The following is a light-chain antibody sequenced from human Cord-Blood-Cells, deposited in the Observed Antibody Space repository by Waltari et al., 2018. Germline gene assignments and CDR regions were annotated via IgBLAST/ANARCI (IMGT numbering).Light chain of an antibody. CDR2: EVS. CDR1: SSDVWSYNL. V-gene: IGLV2-23*02. Sequence: QSAPTQPASVSGSPGQSITISCTGTSSDVWSYNLVSWYQQHPGKAPKLMIYEVSKRPSGVSNRFSGSKSGNTASLTISGLQAEDEADYYCCSYAGSSTLYVFGTGTKVTVL. J-gene: IGLJ1*01. CDR3: CSYAGSSTLYV.